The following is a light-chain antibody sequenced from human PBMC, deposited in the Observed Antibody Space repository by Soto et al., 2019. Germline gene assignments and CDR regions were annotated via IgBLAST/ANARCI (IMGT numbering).Light chain of an antibody. CDR2: GNH. CDR3: AAWCDNFNGWV. CDR1: SSNIGRNT. Sequence: QSVLTQPPSASGTPGQRVVISCSGSSSNIGRNTVHWYQLLPGTAPKLLIYGNHLRPSGVSDRFSGSKSGTSASLAISGLQSDDEAEYFCAAWCDNFNGWVFGGGTKLTVL. V-gene: IGLV1-44*01. J-gene: IGLJ3*02.